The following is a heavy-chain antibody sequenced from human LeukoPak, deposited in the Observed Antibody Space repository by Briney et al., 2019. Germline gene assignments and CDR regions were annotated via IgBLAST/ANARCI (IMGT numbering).Heavy chain of an antibody. J-gene: IGHJ6*03. CDR2: VHHSGST. D-gene: IGHD3-10*01. Sequence: SETLSLTCAVSGGSISTRNWWSWVRQPPGKGLEWIGEVHHSGSTNYNPSLKSRVTISVDTSKNQFSLKLSSVTAEDTAVYYCARGKKGRITMVRGTGHYYYYYMDVWGKGTTVTVSS. CDR3: ARGKKGRITMVRGTGHYYYYYMDV. V-gene: IGHV4-4*02. CDR1: GGSISTRNW.